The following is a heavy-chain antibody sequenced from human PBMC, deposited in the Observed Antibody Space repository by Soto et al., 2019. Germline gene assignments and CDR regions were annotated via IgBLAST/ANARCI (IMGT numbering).Heavy chain of an antibody. D-gene: IGHD3-10*01. Sequence: GSLRLSCAASGFTFSSYAMHWVRQAPGKGLEWVAVISYDGSNKYYADSVKGRFTISRDNSKNTLYLQMNSLRAEDTAVYYCARPRGDGYNYYYYGMDAWGQGTTVTVSS. J-gene: IGHJ6*02. CDR3: ARPRGDGYNYYYYGMDA. V-gene: IGHV3-30-3*01. CDR1: GFTFSSYA. CDR2: ISYDGSNK.